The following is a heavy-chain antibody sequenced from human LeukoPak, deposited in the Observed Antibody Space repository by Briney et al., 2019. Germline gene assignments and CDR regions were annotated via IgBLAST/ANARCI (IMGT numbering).Heavy chain of an antibody. J-gene: IGHJ1*01. CDR2: IYHSGST. CDR1: GGSISSTNYY. V-gene: IGHV4-61*01. CDR3: ARGGAARLHFQN. D-gene: IGHD6-6*01. Sequence: SETLSLTCTVSGGSISSTNYYWNWIRQPPGKGVEWIGYIYHSGSTNYNPSLQSRVTISVDTSKNQFSLNLNSVTAADTAVYYCARGGAARLHFQNWGQGTLVTVSS.